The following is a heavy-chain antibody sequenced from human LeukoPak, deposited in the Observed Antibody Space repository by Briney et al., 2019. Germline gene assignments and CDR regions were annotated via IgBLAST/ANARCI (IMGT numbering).Heavy chain of an antibody. CDR2: VSDDGRST. CDR1: GFTFSNYA. CDR3: VKRVSYSSGSHFDY. J-gene: IGHJ4*02. V-gene: IGHV3-23*01. Sequence: AGGSLRLSCAASGFTFSNYAMSWVRQAPGRGLEWVSIVSDDGRSTYYADSVKGRFTISRDDSKNTLYLQMNSLGAEDSATYYCVKRVSYSSGSHFDYWGQGTLVTVSS. D-gene: IGHD3-10*01.